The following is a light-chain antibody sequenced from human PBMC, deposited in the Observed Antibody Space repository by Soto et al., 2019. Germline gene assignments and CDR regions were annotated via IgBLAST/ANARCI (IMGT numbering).Light chain of an antibody. Sequence: QSVLTQPPSVSGAPGQRVTISCTGSSSNIGAGYDVHWYQQLPGTAPKLFISGNSNRPSGVPDRFSGSKSGTSASLAISGLQSEDEADYYCAAWDDSLNGPVFGTGTKVTVL. CDR3: AAWDDSLNGPV. J-gene: IGLJ1*01. V-gene: IGLV1-40*01. CDR1: SSNIGAGYD. CDR2: GNS.